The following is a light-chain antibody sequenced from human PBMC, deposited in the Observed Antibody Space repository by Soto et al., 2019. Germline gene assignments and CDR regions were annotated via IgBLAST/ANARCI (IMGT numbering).Light chain of an antibody. Sequence: DIQLTQSPSFLSASVGDRVTITCRASQAISSYLAWFQQRPGKAPKVLIYAASTLQSGVPSRFIGSGSGTEFTLTISSLQPGDFATYFCQQLHSYPWTFGQGTKVEIK. J-gene: IGKJ1*01. CDR1: QAISSY. CDR3: QQLHSYPWT. V-gene: IGKV1-9*01. CDR2: AAS.